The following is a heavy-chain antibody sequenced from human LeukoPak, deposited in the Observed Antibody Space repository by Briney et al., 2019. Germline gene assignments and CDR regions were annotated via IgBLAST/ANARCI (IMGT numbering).Heavy chain of an antibody. J-gene: IGHJ5*02. Sequence: GGSLRLSCAASGFTFDDYAMHWVRQAPGKGLEWVSGISWNSGSIGYADSVKGRFTISRDNAKNSLYLQMNSLRAEDTAVYYCAKGGRIAAAGTRLNAWGQGTLVTVSS. V-gene: IGHV3-9*01. D-gene: IGHD6-13*01. CDR3: AKGGRIAAAGTRLNA. CDR2: ISWNSGSI. CDR1: GFTFDDYA.